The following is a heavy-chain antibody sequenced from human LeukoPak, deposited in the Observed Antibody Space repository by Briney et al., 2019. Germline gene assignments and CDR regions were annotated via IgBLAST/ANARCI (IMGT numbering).Heavy chain of an antibody. V-gene: IGHV4-34*01. CDR1: GGSFSGYY. D-gene: IGHD1-1*01. CDR2: INHSGST. J-gene: IGHJ4*02. Sequence: SETLSLTCAVYGGSFSGYYWSWIRQPPGKGLEWIGEINHSGSTNYNPSLKSRVTISVDTSKNQFSLKLGSVTAADTAVYYCARGSWKRRVRYYFDYWGQGTLVTVSS. CDR3: ARGSWKRRVRYYFDY.